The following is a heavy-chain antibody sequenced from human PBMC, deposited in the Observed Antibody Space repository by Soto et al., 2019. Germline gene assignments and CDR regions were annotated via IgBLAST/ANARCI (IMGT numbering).Heavy chain of an antibody. D-gene: IGHD3-9*01. CDR2: ICYRGNA. V-gene: IGHV4-39*01. CDR1: DDSINSDKYY. J-gene: IGHJ4*02. Sequence: QLQLQESGPGLVKPSETLSLTCSVSDDSINSDKYYWGWIRQPPGKGLEWIGSICYRGNAYYNPSPQTRVTISLDKSKSQFSLKLNSVTAADSAVYFCARLEGLATISYYFDFWGPGALVTVSS. CDR3: ARLEGLATISYYFDF.